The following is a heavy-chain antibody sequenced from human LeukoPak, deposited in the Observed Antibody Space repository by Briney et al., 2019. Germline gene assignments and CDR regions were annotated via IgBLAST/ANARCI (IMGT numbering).Heavy chain of an antibody. D-gene: IGHD3-10*01. V-gene: IGHV4-38-2*02. CDR1: AYSISRGYY. Sequence: SETLSLTCTVSAYSISRGYYWGWIRQPPGKGLEWIGSIYHGGRTSYNPSLKSRVTMSVDTSKNQFSLKLSSVTAADTAVYYCARDLNYYGSGSHYYYYYYMDVWGKGTTVTISS. J-gene: IGHJ6*03. CDR2: IYHGGRT. CDR3: ARDLNYYGSGSHYYYYYYMDV.